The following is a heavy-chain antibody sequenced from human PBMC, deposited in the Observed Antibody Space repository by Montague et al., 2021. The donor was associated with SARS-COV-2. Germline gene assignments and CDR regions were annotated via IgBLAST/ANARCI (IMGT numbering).Heavy chain of an antibody. CDR3: ARAQNTCFIANCVNYFDF. J-gene: IGHJ4*02. CDR2: IYYTGST. V-gene: IGHV4-59*01. Sequence: SETLSLNCTVSGGSISSYYWSWIRQPPGKGLEWIGYIYYTGSTKYNPSLKSRVTMSLDRPTNRFSLRLNSVTAADTAMYYCARAQNTCFIANCVNYFDFWGLGAQVTVSS. D-gene: IGHD1-1*01. CDR1: GGSISSYY.